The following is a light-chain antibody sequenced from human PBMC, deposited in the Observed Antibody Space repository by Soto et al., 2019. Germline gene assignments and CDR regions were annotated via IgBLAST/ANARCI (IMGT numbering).Light chain of an antibody. CDR1: SDDVGGYNY. Sequence: QSVLTQPASVSGSPGQSITISCTGTSDDVGGYNYVSWYQHHPGKVPQLIVYDVTNRPSGVSIRFSGSKSGNTASLTISGLQAEAEADYDCSSFVGSSGIYVFGTGTKVTVL. J-gene: IGLJ1*01. CDR3: SSFVGSSGIYV. V-gene: IGLV2-14*03. CDR2: DVT.